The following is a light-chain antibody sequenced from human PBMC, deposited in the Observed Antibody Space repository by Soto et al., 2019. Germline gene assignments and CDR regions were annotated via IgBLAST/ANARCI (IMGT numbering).Light chain of an antibody. V-gene: IGKV3-11*01. Sequence: EIVLTQSPVTLSLYPGERATLSCRASQSIASHLARYQQKPGQPPRLLIHDASSRATGIPARFSGSGSGTDFTLTISSLEPEDFAVYYCQQRNNWPPSITFGPGTRLEIK. J-gene: IGKJ5*01. CDR3: QQRNNWPPSIT. CDR2: DAS. CDR1: QSIASH.